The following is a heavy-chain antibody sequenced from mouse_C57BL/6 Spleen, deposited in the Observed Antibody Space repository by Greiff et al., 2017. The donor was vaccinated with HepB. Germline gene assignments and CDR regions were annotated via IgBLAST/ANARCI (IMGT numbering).Heavy chain of an antibody. D-gene: IGHD1-1*01. CDR3: TTGVYYYGSSPAWFAY. V-gene: IGHV14-1*01. Sequence: EVQLQQSGAELVRPGASVKLSCTASGFNIKDYYMHWVKQRPEQGLEWIGRIDPEDGDTEYDPKFQGKATMTADTSSNTAYMQLSSLTSEDTAVYYCTTGVYYYGSSPAWFAYWGQGTLVTVSA. J-gene: IGHJ3*01. CDR2: IDPEDGDT. CDR1: GFNIKDYY.